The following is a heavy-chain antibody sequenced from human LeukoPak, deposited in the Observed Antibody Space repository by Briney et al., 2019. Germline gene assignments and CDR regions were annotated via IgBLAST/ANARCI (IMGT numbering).Heavy chain of an antibody. D-gene: IGHD5-12*01. J-gene: IGHJ3*02. CDR3: ARDLVAGDAFDI. CDR1: GGSISSGDYY. V-gene: IGHV4-30-4*08. Sequence: SQTLSLTCTVSGGSISSGDYYGSWIRQPPGKGLGWVGYFYYSGSTYYNPSLKSRVSISVDTSKNQFSLKLSSVTAADTAVYYCARDLVAGDAFDIWGQGTMVTVSS. CDR2: FYYSGST.